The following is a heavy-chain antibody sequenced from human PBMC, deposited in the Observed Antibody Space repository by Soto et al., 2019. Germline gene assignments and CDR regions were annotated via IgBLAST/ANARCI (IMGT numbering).Heavy chain of an antibody. V-gene: IGHV4-31*03. J-gene: IGHJ5*02. D-gene: IGHD4-4*01. Sequence: SETLSLTCTVSGASISSGAYYWSWIRQHPGKGLEWIGYIYNTGSTYYKPSLNSRLTISLDTSKNQFSLKLSSVTAADTAVYFCARGSITTLTTWENWFDPWGQGTLVTVSS. CDR3: ARGSITTLTTWENWFDP. CDR1: GASISSGAYY. CDR2: IYNTGST.